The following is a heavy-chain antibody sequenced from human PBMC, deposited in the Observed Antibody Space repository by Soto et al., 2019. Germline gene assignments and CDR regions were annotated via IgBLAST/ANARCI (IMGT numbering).Heavy chain of an antibody. Sequence: QVQLVQSGAEVKKPGSSVTVSCRTSGVSLSSYTISWVRQAPGQGLEWMVRIIPILGIANFAQTFQDRVTITADKSTSPAYMELSSLRSEDTAVYYCARERVGGTYPSYFDSWGQGTLVTVSS. V-gene: IGHV1-69*08. D-gene: IGHD2-15*01. CDR3: ARERVGGTYPSYFDS. CDR1: GVSLSSYT. J-gene: IGHJ4*02. CDR2: IIPILGIA.